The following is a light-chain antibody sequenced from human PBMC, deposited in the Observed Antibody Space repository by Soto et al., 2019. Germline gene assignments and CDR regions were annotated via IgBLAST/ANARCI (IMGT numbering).Light chain of an antibody. CDR2: EVS. CDR1: SSDVGGYNY. V-gene: IGLV2-14*01. Sequence: QSALTQPASVSGSPGQSITISCTGTSSDVGGYNYVSWYQQHPGKAPKLMIYEVSNRPSGVSNRFSGSKSGNTASLTISGLQAEDEADYHCGSYTSSSTLDVFGTGTKLTVL. J-gene: IGLJ1*01. CDR3: GSYTSSSTLDV.